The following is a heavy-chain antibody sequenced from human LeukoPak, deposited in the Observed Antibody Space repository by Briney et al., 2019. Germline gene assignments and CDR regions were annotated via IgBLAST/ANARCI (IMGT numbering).Heavy chain of an antibody. CDR2: VDPEDGET. V-gene: IGHV1-69-2*01. CDR3: ATREASSIAALY. CDR1: GFTFTDYY. J-gene: IGHJ4*02. D-gene: IGHD6-6*01. Sequence: ASVKVSCKVSGFTFTDYYMHWVQQAPGKGLEWMGHVDPEDGETIYAEKFQGRVTITADTSTVTAYMELSSLRSEDTAVYYCATREASSIAALYWGQGTLVTVSS.